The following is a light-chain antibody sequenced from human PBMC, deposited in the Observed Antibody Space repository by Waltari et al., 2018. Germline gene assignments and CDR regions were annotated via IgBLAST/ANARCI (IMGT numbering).Light chain of an antibody. CDR1: ASNIGDNV. J-gene: IGLJ3*02. Sequence: QSVLTQPPSASGTPGQRVTISCSGRASNIGDNVVNWYQQFPGKAPKLVIHRNDQRPLGVPDRFSGSKSGTSASLAISGLQSEDEADYYCATWDDSPNGHWVFGGGTKVTVL. CDR3: ATWDDSPNGHWV. V-gene: IGLV1-44*01. CDR2: RND.